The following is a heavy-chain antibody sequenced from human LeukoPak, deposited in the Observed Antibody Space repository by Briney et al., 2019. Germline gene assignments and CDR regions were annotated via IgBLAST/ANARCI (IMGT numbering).Heavy chain of an antibody. J-gene: IGHJ3*02. CDR1: GFTFSSYS. CDR2: ISSSSSYI. CDR3: ARSRGSSWFHDAFDI. D-gene: IGHD6-13*01. V-gene: IGHV3-21*01. Sequence: GGSLRLSCAASGFTFSSYSMNRVRQAPGKGLEWVSSISSSSSYIYYADSVKGRFTISRDNAKNSLYLQMNSLRAEDTAVYYCARSRGSSWFHDAFDIWGQGTMVTVSS.